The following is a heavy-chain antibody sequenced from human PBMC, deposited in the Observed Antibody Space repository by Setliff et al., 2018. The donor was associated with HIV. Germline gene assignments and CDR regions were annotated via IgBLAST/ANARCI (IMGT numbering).Heavy chain of an antibody. V-gene: IGHV4-34*01. D-gene: IGHD4-17*01. J-gene: IGHJ5*02. CDR3: VRNPRLRIKPGRTTVNGWFDP. Sequence: PSETLSLTCAVYGESFSPYYWNWIRQSPGKGLEWIGEISHSGSSNYSPSLESRLTISVDTSKNQVSLKLNSVTAADSAVYYCVRNPRLRIKPGRTTVNGWFDPWGQGTLVTVSS. CDR1: GESFSPYY. CDR2: ISHSGSS.